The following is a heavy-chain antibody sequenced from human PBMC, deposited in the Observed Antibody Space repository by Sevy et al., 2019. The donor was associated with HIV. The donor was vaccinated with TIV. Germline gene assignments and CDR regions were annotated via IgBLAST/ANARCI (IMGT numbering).Heavy chain of an antibody. CDR1: GFTFSTYG. V-gene: IGHV3-33*01. J-gene: IGHJ3*02. Sequence: GGSLRLSCVASGFTFSTYGMHWVRQAPGKGLEWVAVIWYNGINKYYADSVKGRFTIFRDNSRNTLDLQMNSLTVEDXXXXXXXXXXXXFDAFDIWGQGTMVTVSS. CDR2: IWYNGINK. CDR3: XXXXXXFDAFDI.